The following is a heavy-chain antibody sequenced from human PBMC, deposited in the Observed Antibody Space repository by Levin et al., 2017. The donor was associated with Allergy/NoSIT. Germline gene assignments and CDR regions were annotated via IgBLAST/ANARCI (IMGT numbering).Heavy chain of an antibody. D-gene: IGHD2/OR15-2a*01. V-gene: IGHV3-15*01. CDR1: GFTFSYAW. Sequence: HGESLKISCAASGFTFSYAWMSWVRQAPGKGLEWVGRIKSKIDGGTTDYAAPVKGRFTISRDDSKNTLFLQMNSLKTADTAVYYCTTPLGLLRDYYYYGMDVWGQGTTVTVSS. CDR2: IKSKIDGGTT. CDR3: TTPLGLLRDYYYYGMDV. J-gene: IGHJ6*02.